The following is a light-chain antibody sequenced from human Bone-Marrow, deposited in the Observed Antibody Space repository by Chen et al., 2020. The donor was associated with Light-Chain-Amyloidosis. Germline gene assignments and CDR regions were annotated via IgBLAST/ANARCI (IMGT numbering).Light chain of an antibody. Sequence: DIQTTQSPSSLSASVGDRVTITCRESQVITNPVAWYHQKPGKAPKLLLYAASRLQSGVPSRFSGSESGTEYTLTISSLQPEDFASYYCQQYYTTPWTFGQGTKVEIK. V-gene: IGKV1-NL1*01. J-gene: IGKJ1*01. CDR3: QQYYTTPWT. CDR1: QVITNP. CDR2: AAS.